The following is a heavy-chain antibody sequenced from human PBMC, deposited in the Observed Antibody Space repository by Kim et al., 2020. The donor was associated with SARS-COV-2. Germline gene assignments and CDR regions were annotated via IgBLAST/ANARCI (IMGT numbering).Heavy chain of an antibody. CDR1: GGSISSSSYY. CDR2: IYYSGST. J-gene: IGHJ5*02. V-gene: IGHV4-39*01. CDR3: ARQLGYSSSWSSTNWFDP. D-gene: IGHD6-13*01. Sequence: SETLSLTCTVSGGSISSSSYYWGWIRQPPGKGLEWIGSIYYSGSTYYNPSLKSRVTISVDTSKNQFSLKLSSVTAADTAVYYCARQLGYSSSWSSTNWFDPWGQGTLVTVSS.